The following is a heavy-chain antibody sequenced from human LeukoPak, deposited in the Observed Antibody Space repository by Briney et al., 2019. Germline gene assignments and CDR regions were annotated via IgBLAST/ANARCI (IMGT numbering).Heavy chain of an antibody. V-gene: IGHV3-30-3*01. CDR2: ISYDGSNK. D-gene: IGHD3-9*01. Sequence: GGSLRLSCAASGFTFSSYAMHWVRQAPGKGLEWVAVISYDGSNKYYADSVKGRFTISRDNAKNTLYLQMNTLRVEDTAVYYCTRDLMDYDVSTGLHHYYMDVWGQGTTVTVSS. J-gene: IGHJ6*02. CDR3: TRDLMDYDVSTGLHHYYMDV. CDR1: GFTFSSYA.